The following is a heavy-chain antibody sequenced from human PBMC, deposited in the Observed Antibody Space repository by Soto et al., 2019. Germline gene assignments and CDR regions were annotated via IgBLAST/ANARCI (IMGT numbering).Heavy chain of an antibody. V-gene: IGHV4-59*08. CDR2: IYYSGST. CDR3: ARRGYSGYDFPAGDYYYYIDV. Sequence: SSETLSLTCTVSGGSISSYYWSWIRQPPGKGLEWIGYIYYSGSTNYNPSLKSRVTISVDTSKNQFSLKLSSVTAADTAVYYCARRGYSGYDFPAGDYYYYIDVWGKGTTVTVSS. J-gene: IGHJ6*03. CDR1: GGSISSYY. D-gene: IGHD5-12*01.